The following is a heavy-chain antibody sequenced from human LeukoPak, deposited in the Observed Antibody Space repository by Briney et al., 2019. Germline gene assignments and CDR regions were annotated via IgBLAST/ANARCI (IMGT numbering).Heavy chain of an antibody. CDR2: ISSDGASI. D-gene: IGHD3-9*01. CDR1: GFTFSSYE. J-gene: IGHJ4*02. CDR3: ARGKNGVGGYDILVDY. V-gene: IGHV3-48*03. Sequence: GGSLRLSCAASGFTFSSYELNWVRQAPGKGLEWVSYISSDGASIYYTDSVKGRFTVSRDNAKNSLFLQMYSLRDEDTSVYYCARGKNGVGGYDILVDYWGQGTLVTVSS.